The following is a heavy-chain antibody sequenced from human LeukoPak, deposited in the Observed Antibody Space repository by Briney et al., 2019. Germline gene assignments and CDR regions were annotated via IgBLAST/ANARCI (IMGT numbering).Heavy chain of an antibody. Sequence: SETLSLTCAVYGGSFSGYYWSWIRQPPGKGLEWIGEINHSGSTNYNPSLKSRVTISVDTSKNQFSLKLSSVTAADTAVYYCARDPSTVTDYYYYMDVWGKGTTVTVSS. CDR3: ARDPSTVTDYYYYMDV. J-gene: IGHJ6*03. CDR2: INHSGST. CDR1: GGSFSGYY. V-gene: IGHV4-34*01. D-gene: IGHD4-17*01.